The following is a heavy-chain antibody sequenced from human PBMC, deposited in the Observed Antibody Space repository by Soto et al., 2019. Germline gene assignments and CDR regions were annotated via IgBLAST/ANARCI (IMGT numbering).Heavy chain of an antibody. J-gene: IGHJ6*04. V-gene: IGHV1-69*01. CDR1: GGTFSSYA. Sequence: QVQLVQSGAEVKKPGSSVNVSCKASGGTFSSYAISWVRQSPGQGLEWMGGIIPIFGTANYAQKCQGRVTITADESTSTAYMELSSLRSEDTAVYYCAPSLTGDYYYGMDVWGKETTVTVSS. D-gene: IGHD7-27*01. CDR2: IIPIFGTA. CDR3: APSLTGDYYYGMDV.